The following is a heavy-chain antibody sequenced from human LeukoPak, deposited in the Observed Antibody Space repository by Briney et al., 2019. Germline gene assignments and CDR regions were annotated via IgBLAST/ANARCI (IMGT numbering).Heavy chain of an antibody. J-gene: IGHJ6*03. CDR2: IYHSGST. D-gene: IGHD5-12*01. Sequence: SETLSLTCTVSGYSISSGYYWGWIRQPPGKGLEWIGSIYHSGSTYYNPSLKSRVTISVDTSKNQFSLKLSSVTAADTAVYYCARQLRAYSGKRYYYYYYMDVWGKGTTVTISS. V-gene: IGHV4-38-2*02. CDR1: GYSISSGYY. CDR3: ARQLRAYSGKRYYYYYYMDV.